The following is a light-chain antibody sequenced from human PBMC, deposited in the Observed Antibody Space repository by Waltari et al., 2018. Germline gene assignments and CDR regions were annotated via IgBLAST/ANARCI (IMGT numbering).Light chain of an antibody. CDR2: GAS. J-gene: IGKJ5*01. V-gene: IGKV3-20*01. CDR1: QSVSSGY. Sequence: EVVLTQSPGTLSLSPGERATLPCRASQSVSSGYLDWYQQKPAQAPRLLIYGASSRATGIPDRFSGSGSGIDFNLTISRLESEDFAMYYCQQYGSSITFGQGTRLEIK. CDR3: QQYGSSIT.